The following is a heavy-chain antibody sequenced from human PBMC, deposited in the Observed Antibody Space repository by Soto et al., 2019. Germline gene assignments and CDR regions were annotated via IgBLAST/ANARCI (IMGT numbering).Heavy chain of an antibody. Sequence: PGGSLRLSCAASGFTFSSYGMHWVRQAPGKGLEWVAVISYDGSNKYYADSVKGRLTISRDNSKNTLYLQMNSLRAEDTAVYYCAKDGSQGSSWYRDYYYYYGMDVWGQGTTVTVSS. V-gene: IGHV3-30*18. J-gene: IGHJ6*02. CDR1: GFTFSSYG. CDR2: ISYDGSNK. CDR3: AKDGSQGSSWYRDYYYYYGMDV. D-gene: IGHD6-13*01.